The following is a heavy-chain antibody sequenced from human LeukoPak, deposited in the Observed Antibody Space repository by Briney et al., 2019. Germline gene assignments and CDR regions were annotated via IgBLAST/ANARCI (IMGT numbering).Heavy chain of an antibody. CDR2: MSDDGSEK. D-gene: IGHD6-13*01. CDR3: AQDKGGSSWYYLDS. J-gene: IGHJ4*02. V-gene: IGHV3-7*03. CDR1: GFTVSSNY. Sequence: GGSLRLSCAASGFTVSSNYMSGVRQAPGKGLEWLGHMSDDGSEKHYVDSVRGRFTISRDDSKNSLYLQMNSLRTEDTALYYCAQDKGGSSWYYLDSWGQGTLVTVSS.